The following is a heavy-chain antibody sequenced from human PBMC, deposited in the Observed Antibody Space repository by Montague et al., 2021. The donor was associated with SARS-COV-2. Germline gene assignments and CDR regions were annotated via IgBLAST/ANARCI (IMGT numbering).Heavy chain of an antibody. J-gene: IGHJ4*02. CDR1: KFTFSYYW. CDR3: ARETFGYNYGADY. D-gene: IGHD5-18*01. CDR2: IKQDGSER. V-gene: IGHV3-7*03. Sequence: SLRLSCAASKFTFSYYWMSWVRQVPGKGLEWVANIKQDGSERYYVDSVKGRFTISRDNAKNSLYLQMNSLRAEDTAVYYCARETFGYNYGADYWGQGTLVTVPS.